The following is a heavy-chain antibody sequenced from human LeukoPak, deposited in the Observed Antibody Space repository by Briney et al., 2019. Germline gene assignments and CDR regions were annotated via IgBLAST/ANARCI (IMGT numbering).Heavy chain of an antibody. CDR2: ISSSRSTI. CDR1: GFTFSTYG. V-gene: IGHV3-48*02. J-gene: IGHJ3*02. D-gene: IGHD3-22*01. Sequence: GGSLRLSCAASGFTFSTYGMSWVRQAPGKGLEWLSYISSSRSTINYGDSVKGRFTISRDNAKSSLYLQMNSLRDEDTALYYCARAMYYYDSSGGLGAFDIWGQGTMVTVSS. CDR3: ARAMYYYDSSGGLGAFDI.